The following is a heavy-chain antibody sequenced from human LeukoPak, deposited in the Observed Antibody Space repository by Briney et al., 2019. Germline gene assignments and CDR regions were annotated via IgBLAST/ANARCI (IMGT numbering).Heavy chain of an antibody. J-gene: IGHJ4*02. CDR3: ASLAAAGDFDY. CDR1: GGSFSGYY. Sequence: NPSETLSLTCAVYGGSFSGYYWSWIRQPPGKGLEWIGEINHSGSTNYNPSLKSRVTISVDTSKNQFSLKLCSVTAADTAVYYCASLAAAGDFDYWGQGTLVTVSS. V-gene: IGHV4-34*01. CDR2: INHSGST. D-gene: IGHD6-13*01.